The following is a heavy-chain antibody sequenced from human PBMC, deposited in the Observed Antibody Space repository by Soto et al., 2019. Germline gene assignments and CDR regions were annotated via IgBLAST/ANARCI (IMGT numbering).Heavy chain of an antibody. CDR2: IYTSGST. CDR1: GGSISSYY. D-gene: IGHD4-17*01. CDR3: ARDYGDYDGYYFDY. V-gene: IGHV4-4*07. J-gene: IGHJ4*02. Sequence: NPSETLSLTCTVSGGSISSYYWSWIRQPAGKGLEWIGRIYTSGSTNYNPSLKSRVTMSVDTSKNQFSLKLSSVTAADTAVYYCARDYGDYDGYYFDYWGQGTLVTVSS.